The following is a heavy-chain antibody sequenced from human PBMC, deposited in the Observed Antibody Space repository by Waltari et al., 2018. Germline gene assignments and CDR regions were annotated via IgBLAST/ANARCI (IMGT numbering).Heavy chain of an antibody. Sequence: QVQLQQWGAGLLKPSETLSLTCAVYGGSFSGYYWSWIRQPPGKGLEWIGEINHSGSTNYNPSLKSRVTISVDTSKNQFSLKLSSVTAADTAVYYCARRSYDYIWGSYRYTALDYWGQGTLVTVSS. D-gene: IGHD3-16*02. CDR1: GGSFSGYY. J-gene: IGHJ4*02. V-gene: IGHV4-34*01. CDR3: ARRSYDYIWGSYRYTALDY. CDR2: INHSGST.